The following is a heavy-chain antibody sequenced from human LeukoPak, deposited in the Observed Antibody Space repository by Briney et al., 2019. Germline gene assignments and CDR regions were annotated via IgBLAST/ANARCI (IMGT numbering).Heavy chain of an antibody. J-gene: IGHJ4*02. CDR2: MSGSGGST. V-gene: IGHV3-23*01. D-gene: IGHD6-19*01. CDR1: GFTFSTYA. CDR3: AKNQGQWLVPVDY. Sequence: GGSLRLSCAASGFTFSTYAMNWVRQAPGKGLEWVSSMSGSGGSTYYADSVKGRFTISRDNSKNTLYLQMNNLRAEDTALYYCAKNQGQWLVPVDYWGQGTLVTVSS.